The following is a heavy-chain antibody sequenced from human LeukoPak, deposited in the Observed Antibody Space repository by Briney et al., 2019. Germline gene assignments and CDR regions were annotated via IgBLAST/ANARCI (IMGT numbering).Heavy chain of an antibody. CDR3: ARAGGYCGRISCPYYFDY. D-gene: IGHD2-15*01. CDR2: MNPNSGNT. CDR1: GYTFTSYD. Sequence: GASVKVFCKASGYTFTSYDINWVRQATGQGLEWMGWMNPNSGNTGYAQKFQGRVTMTRNTSISTAYMELRSLRSEDTAVYYCARAGGYCGRISCPYYFDYWGQGPLVAVSS. V-gene: IGHV1-8*01. J-gene: IGHJ4*02.